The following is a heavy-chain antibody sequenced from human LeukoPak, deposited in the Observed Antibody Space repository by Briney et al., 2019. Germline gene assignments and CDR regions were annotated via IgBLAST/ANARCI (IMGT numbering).Heavy chain of an antibody. D-gene: IGHD2-8*01. CDR3: VKWTNYYFAL. CDR1: GFSLSSYG. V-gene: IGHV3-64*01. Sequence: GGSLRLSCVASGFSLSSYGMHWVRQAPGKGLEDVSAISSNGISTFYANSVKGRFTVSRDNSKNTVYLQMGSLRAEDMAVYYCVKWTNYYFALWGRGTLVTVSS. CDR2: ISSNGIST. J-gene: IGHJ2*01.